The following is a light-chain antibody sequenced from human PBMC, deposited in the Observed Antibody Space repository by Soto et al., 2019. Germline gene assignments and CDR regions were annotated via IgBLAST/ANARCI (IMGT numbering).Light chain of an antibody. CDR3: GTWDSSLSAPSYV. CDR1: SSNIGNNY. V-gene: IGLV1-51*02. Sequence: QSVLTQPPSVSAAPGQKVTISCSGSSSNIGNNYVSWYQQLPGTAPKLLIYENNKRPSGIPDRFSGSKSGTSATLGITGLQTGDAADYYCGTWDSSLSAPSYVFGTGTKVTVL. J-gene: IGLJ1*01. CDR2: ENN.